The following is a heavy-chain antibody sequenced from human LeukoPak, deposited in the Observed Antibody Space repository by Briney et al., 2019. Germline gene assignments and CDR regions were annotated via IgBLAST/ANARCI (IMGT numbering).Heavy chain of an antibody. D-gene: IGHD1-26*01. CDR2: VSSTSFHI. V-gene: IGHV3-21*01. J-gene: IGHJ4*02. CDR1: GFTFNTYW. Sequence: GGSLRLSCAASGFTFNTYWMSWVRQTPGKGLEWVASVSSTSFHIYYADSVKGRFTISRDNAKNSLYLQLNSLRAEDTAVYYCARDRKVEPLPDKWGQGILVTVSS. CDR3: ARDRKVEPLPDK.